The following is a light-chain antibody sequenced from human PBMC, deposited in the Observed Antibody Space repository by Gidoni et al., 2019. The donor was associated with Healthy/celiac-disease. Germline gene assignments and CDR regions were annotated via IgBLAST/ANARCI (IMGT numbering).Light chain of an antibody. CDR3: QQYNSYSLWT. V-gene: IGKV1-5*03. J-gene: IGKJ1*01. CDR2: KAS. Sequence: IQMTRSPSTLSASVGDRVTITCRASQSISSWLAWYQQKPGKAPKLLIYKASSLESGVPSRFSGSGSGTEFTLTISSLQHDDFATYYCQQYNSYSLWTFGQGTKVEIK. CDR1: QSISSW.